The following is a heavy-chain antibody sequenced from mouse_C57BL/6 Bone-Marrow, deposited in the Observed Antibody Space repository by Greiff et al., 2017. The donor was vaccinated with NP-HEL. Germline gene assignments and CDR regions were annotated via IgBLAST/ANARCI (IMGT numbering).Heavy chain of an antibody. CDR3: ARDYYGSSYKGFDY. CDR1: GYTFTSYG. V-gene: IGHV1-81*01. D-gene: IGHD1-1*01. Sequence: QVQLQQSGAELARPGASVKLSCKASGYTFTSYGISWVKQRTGQGLEWIGEIYPRSGNTYYNEKFKGKATLTADKSSSTAYMELRSLTSEDSAVYFCARDYYGSSYKGFDYWGQGTTLTVSS. CDR2: IYPRSGNT. J-gene: IGHJ2*01.